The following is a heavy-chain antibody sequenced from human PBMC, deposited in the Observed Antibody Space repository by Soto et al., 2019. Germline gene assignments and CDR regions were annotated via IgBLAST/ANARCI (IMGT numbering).Heavy chain of an antibody. CDR1: GDSISNSGNY. J-gene: IGHJ6*02. CDR2: MDYSGDT. V-gene: IGHV4-39*01. CDR3: ARHDPLGTIDYYYYGMDV. Sequence: LSLTCSVSGDSISNSGNYWGWIRRPPGKGLEWIGTMDYSGDTSYNPSLRSRVTISADTSKNQFSLKLSSVTAADTAVYYCARHDPLGTIDYYYYGMDVWGQGTTVTVSS. D-gene: IGHD7-27*01.